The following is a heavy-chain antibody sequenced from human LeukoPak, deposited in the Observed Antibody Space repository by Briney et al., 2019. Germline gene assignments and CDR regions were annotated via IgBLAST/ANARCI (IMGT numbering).Heavy chain of an antibody. Sequence: GGSLRLSCAASGFTFSSYWMTWVRQAPGKGLEWVANIKQDGSEKYYVDSVKGRFTISRDNAKNSLYLQMNSLRAEDTAVYYCARFYGDYVLDYWGQGTLVTVSS. CDR1: GFTFSSYW. CDR2: IKQDGSEK. J-gene: IGHJ4*02. V-gene: IGHV3-7*01. D-gene: IGHD4-17*01. CDR3: ARFYGDYVLDY.